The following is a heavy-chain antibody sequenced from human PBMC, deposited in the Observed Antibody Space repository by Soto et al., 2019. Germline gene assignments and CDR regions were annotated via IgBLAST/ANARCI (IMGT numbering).Heavy chain of an antibody. V-gene: IGHV4-59*01. CDR2: IYYSGST. CDR3: AREIQYWFDS. Sequence: SETLSLTCTVSGGSISSYYWSWIRQPPGKGLEWIGDIYYSGSTKYNPSLKSRITISIYTSKNQFSLKLTSVTAADTAVYYCAREIQYWFDSWGQGTPVTVSS. CDR1: GGSISSYY. J-gene: IGHJ5*01.